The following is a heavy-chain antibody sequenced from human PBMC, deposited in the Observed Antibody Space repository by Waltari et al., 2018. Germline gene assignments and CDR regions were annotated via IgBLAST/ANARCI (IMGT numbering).Heavy chain of an antibody. CDR3: AREGGGSSNFDY. D-gene: IGHD1-26*01. CDR2: IYTSGGT. V-gene: IGHV4-61*02. J-gene: IGHJ4*02. Sequence: QVQLQESGPGLVKPSQTLFLTCTVSGGSISSGSYYWSWIRQPAGKGLEWIGRIYTSGGTNYNPSLKSRVTISVDTPKNQFSLKLSSVTAADTAVYYGAREGGGSSNFDYWGQGTLVTVSS. CDR1: GGSISSGSYY.